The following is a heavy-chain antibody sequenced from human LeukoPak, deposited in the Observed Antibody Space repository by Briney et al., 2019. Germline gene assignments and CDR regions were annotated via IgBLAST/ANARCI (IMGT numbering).Heavy chain of an antibody. V-gene: IGHV4-34*01. CDR1: GGSFSGYY. CDR3: ARGVYNYGSDCYFDL. J-gene: IGHJ2*01. CDR2: INHSGST. Sequence: SETLSLTCAVYGGSFSGYYWSWIRQPPGKGLEWMGAINHSGSTNYNPSLKSRVTISVDTSKNQFSLKLTSVTAADTAVYYCARGVYNYGSDCYFDLWGRGTLVTVSS. D-gene: IGHD5-18*01.